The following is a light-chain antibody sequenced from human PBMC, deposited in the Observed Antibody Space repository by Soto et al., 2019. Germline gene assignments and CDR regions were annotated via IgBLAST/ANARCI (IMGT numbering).Light chain of an antibody. Sequence: QSALTQPASVSGSPGQSITISCTGTSSDVGGYNYVSWYLQHPGKAPKLMIYDVSNRPSGVSNRFSGSKSGNTASLTISGLQAEDEADYYCSSYTSSSPLSVFGTGPKVTVL. V-gene: IGLV2-14*01. J-gene: IGLJ1*01. CDR1: SSDVGGYNY. CDR3: SSYTSSSPLSV. CDR2: DVS.